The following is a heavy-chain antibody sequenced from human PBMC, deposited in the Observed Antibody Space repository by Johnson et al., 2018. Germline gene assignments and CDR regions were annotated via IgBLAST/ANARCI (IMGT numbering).Heavy chain of an antibody. CDR2: VNPGGDTA. D-gene: IGHD2-2*01. CDR1: GYTFTNHY. J-gene: IGHJ3*02. V-gene: IGHV1-46*01. CDR3: ARDRSTRGKRADAFVS. Sequence: QVQLVESGAEVKKPGASVKISCKASGYTFTNHYIPWVRQAPGQGLEWMGIVNPGGDTASFDQTFQGSVAMPRDTSTSPVYMELISLTPDDKAVYLCARDRSTRGKRADAFVSWGPGTLVTVSS.